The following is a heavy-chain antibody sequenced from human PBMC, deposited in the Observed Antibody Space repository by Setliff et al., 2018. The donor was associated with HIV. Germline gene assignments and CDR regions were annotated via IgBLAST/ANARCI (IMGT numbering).Heavy chain of an antibody. CDR2: IYTSGST. D-gene: IGHD6-19*01. V-gene: IGHV4-61*02. CDR1: GGSISSGSYY. Sequence: PSETLSLTCTVSGGSISSGSYYWSWIRQPAGKGLEWIGRIYTSGSTNYNPSLKSRVTISLDTSKNQFSLNLSSVTAADTAMYYCARDSIAVAGIGHYFDYWGRGTLVTVSS. CDR3: ARDSIAVAGIGHYFDY. J-gene: IGHJ4*02.